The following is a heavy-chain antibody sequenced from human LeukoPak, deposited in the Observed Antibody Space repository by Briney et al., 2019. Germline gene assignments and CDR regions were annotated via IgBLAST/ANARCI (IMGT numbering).Heavy chain of an antibody. D-gene: IGHD1-14*01. J-gene: IGHJ6*02. Sequence: ASVKVSFKASGYTFTSYYVHWVRQAPGQGLEWMGLINPSGCSTTYAQKFQGRVTLPRDTSTNTVYMEPSSLRSEDTAVYYCARETGMTPANYYYYGRDVWGQGTTVTVSS. CDR3: ARETGMTPANYYYYGRDV. V-gene: IGHV1-46*01. CDR1: GYTFTSYY. CDR2: INPSGCST.